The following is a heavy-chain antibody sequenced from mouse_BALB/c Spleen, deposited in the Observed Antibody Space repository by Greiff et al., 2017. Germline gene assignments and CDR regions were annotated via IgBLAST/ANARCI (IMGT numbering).Heavy chain of an antibody. Sequence: VQLQQSGPGLVKPSQSLSLTCTVTGYSITSDYAWNWLRQFPGNKLEWMGYISYSGSTSYNPSLKSRISITRDTSKNQFFLQLNSVTTEDTATYYCARWDYYGSSFSWFAYWGQGTLVTVSA. CDR1: GYSITSDYA. J-gene: IGHJ3*01. CDR2: ISYSGST. D-gene: IGHD1-1*01. CDR3: ARWDYYGSSFSWFAY. V-gene: IGHV3-2*02.